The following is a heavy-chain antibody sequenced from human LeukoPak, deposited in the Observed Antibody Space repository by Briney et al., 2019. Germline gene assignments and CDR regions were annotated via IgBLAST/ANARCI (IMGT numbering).Heavy chain of an antibody. V-gene: IGHV3-23*01. CDR1: GFTFSSYA. Sequence: PGASLRLSCAASGFTFSSYAMSWVRQAPGKGLDWVSAIDGSGANTFYADSVKGRFTISRDNSKNTLYLQMNSLKAEDTALYFCVKRTVAGQFDSWGQGTLVTVSS. J-gene: IGHJ4*02. CDR3: VKRTVAGQFDS. D-gene: IGHD6-19*01. CDR2: IDGSGANT.